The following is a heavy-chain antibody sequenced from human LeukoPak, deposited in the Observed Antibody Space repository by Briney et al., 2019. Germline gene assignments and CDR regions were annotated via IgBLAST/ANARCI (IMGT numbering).Heavy chain of an antibody. CDR2: IYHTGST. CDR3: ARRRFRYYGSGSSGYFDY. CDR1: GGSVSDYY. Sequence: SETLSLTCTISGGSVSDYYWSWIRQSPGKGLEWIGYIYHTGSTSYSPSLKSRVTISVDTSKNQFSLKLSSVTAADTAVYYCARRRFRYYGSGSSGYFDYWGQGTLVTVSS. V-gene: IGHV4-59*02. J-gene: IGHJ4*02. D-gene: IGHD3-10*01.